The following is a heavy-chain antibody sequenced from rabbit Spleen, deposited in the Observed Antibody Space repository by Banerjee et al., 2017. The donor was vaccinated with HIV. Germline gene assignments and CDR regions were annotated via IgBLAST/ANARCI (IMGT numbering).Heavy chain of an antibody. J-gene: IGHJ2*01. CDR3: VRSPDNGYTYGVDS. V-gene: IGHV1S40*01. Sequence: QSLEESGGDLVKPGGTLTLTCKASGFSLFSYWMCWVRQAPGKGLELIGCIYAGDGSTDYANWVNGRFTISKTSSTTVTLRMTSLTAADTATYFCVRSPDNGYTYGVDSWGPGTLVTVS. D-gene: IGHD6-1*01. CDR1: GFSLFSYW. CDR2: IYAGDGST.